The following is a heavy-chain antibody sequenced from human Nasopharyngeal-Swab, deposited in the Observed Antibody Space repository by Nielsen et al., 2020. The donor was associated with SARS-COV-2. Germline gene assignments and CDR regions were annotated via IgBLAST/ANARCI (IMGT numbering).Heavy chain of an antibody. V-gene: IGHV3-21*01. CDR3: ARDVGIAPFQH. CDR2: ISSSSSYI. D-gene: IGHD6-13*01. CDR1: GFTFSSYS. J-gene: IGHJ1*01. Sequence: GESLKISCAASGFTFSSYSMNWVRQAPGKGLEWVSSISSSSSYIYYADSVKGRFTISRDNAKSSLYLQMNSLRAEDTAVYYCARDVGIAPFQHWGQGTLVTVSS.